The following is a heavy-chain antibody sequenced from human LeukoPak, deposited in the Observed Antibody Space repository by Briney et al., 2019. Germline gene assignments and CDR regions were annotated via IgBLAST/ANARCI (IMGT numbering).Heavy chain of an antibody. D-gene: IGHD3-3*01. J-gene: IGHJ5*01. CDR1: GFTFSNAW. CDR2: IRSKTDGGTT. V-gene: IGHV3-15*01. CDR3: TKSLDFSRTPCDS. Sequence: SGGSLRLSCAASGFTFSNAWMSWVRQAPGKGLEWVGRIRSKTDGGTTDYAAPVKGRITISRDDSKNTLYLQMSSLKTEDTAVYYCTKSLDFSRTPCDSWGQGTLVTVSS.